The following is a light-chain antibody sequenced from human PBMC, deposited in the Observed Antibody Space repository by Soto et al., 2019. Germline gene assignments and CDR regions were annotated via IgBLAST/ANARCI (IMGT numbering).Light chain of an antibody. J-gene: IGKJ2*01. CDR3: QQYNSSPYT. CDR2: DAS. Sequence: DIQMTPSPSTLSASVGDRVTITCRASQSISSWLAWYQQKPGKAPKLLIYDASSLESGVPSRFSGSGSGTEFTLTISSLQPDDFATYYCQQYNSSPYTFGQGTKLEIK. CDR1: QSISSW. V-gene: IGKV1-5*01.